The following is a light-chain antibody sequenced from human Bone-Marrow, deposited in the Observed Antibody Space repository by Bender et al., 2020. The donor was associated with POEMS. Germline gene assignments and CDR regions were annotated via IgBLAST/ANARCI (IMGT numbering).Light chain of an antibody. CDR2: EVS. CDR1: SSDVGGYKY. J-gene: IGLJ2*01. CDR3: SSFAGSNNYVV. V-gene: IGLV2-8*01. Sequence: QSALTQPASVSGSPGQSITLSCSGTSSDVGGYKYVSWYQQHPGKAPKLMIYEVSQRPSGVPDRFSGSKSGNTASLTVSGLQAEDEADYYCSSFAGSNNYVVFGGGTKLTVL.